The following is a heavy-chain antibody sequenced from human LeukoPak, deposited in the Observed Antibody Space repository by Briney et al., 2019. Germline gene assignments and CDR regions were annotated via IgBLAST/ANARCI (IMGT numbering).Heavy chain of an antibody. CDR1: GFTFGDYA. D-gene: IGHD3-22*01. CDR3: TLWANYDSSGPTNY. J-gene: IGHJ4*02. Sequence: PGRSLRLSCTASGFTFGDYAMSWFRQAPGKGLEWVGFIRSKAYGGTTEYAASVKGRFTISRDDSKSIAYLQMTSLKTEDTAVYYCTLWANYDSSGPTNYWGQGTLVTVSS. V-gene: IGHV3-49*03. CDR2: IRSKAYGGTT.